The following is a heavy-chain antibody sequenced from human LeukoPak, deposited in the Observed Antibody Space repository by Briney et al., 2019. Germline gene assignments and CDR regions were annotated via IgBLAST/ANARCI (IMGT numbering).Heavy chain of an antibody. V-gene: IGHV3-74*01. D-gene: IGHD5-12*01. CDR3: ARPNYSGYDLAHFDY. J-gene: IGHJ4*02. CDR2: INSDGSST. Sequence: PGGSLRLSCAASGFTFSSYWMHWVRQAPGKGLVWVSRINSDGSSTSYADSVEGRFTISRDNAKNTLYLQMNSLRAEDTAVYYCARPNYSGYDLAHFDYWGQGTLVTVSS. CDR1: GFTFSSYW.